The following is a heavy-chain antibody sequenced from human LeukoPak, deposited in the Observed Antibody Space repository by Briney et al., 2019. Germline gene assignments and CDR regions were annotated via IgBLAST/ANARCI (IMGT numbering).Heavy chain of an antibody. D-gene: IGHD6-13*01. CDR2: IYYSGST. CDR1: DGSISSSH. CDR3: ARESSSSLGYFDY. V-gene: IGHV4-59*01. J-gene: IGHJ4*02. Sequence: SETLSLTCNVSDGSISSSHWSWIRQSPGKGLEWIGYIYYSGSTNYNPSLKSRVTISVDTSKNQFSLKLSSVTAADTAVYYCARESSSSLGYFDYWGQGTLVTVSS.